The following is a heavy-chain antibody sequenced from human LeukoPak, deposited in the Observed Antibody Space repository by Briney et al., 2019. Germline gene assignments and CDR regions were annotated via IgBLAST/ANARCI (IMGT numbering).Heavy chain of an antibody. CDR3: ARDGMGATGHWRIAV. D-gene: IGHD1-26*01. J-gene: IGHJ2*01. Sequence: SETLTLTCTVSGDPFSSYYWTWLPQPAGKGLEWFGRIYGSGTANYIPTRGSRVSMSLDTSKSRFSLSQSSETAADTAIYCFARDGMGATGHWRIAVWGRGTLVTVSS. CDR1: GDPFSSYY. CDR2: IYGSGTA. V-gene: IGHV4-4*07.